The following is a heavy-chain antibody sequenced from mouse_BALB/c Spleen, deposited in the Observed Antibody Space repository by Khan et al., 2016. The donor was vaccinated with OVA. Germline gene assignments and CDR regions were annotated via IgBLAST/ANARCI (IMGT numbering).Heavy chain of an antibody. V-gene: IGHV5-6*01. CDR3: ADHLTGSCVY. D-gene: IGHD4-1*01. J-gene: IGHJ3*01. CDR1: GFTFSSYS. CDR2: ISSGGDYT. Sequence: EVQLVESGGDLVKPGGSLKLSCAASGFTFSSYSMSWVRQTPDKRLEWVASISSGGDYTYYPDSVKGRFTISRDNAKNTLYLQMSDLKSEDTAMYYCADHLTGSCVYWGQGTLVTVSA.